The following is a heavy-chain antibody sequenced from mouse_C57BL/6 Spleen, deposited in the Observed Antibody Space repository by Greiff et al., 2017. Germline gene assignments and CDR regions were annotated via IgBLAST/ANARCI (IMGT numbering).Heavy chain of an antibody. J-gene: IGHJ3*01. Sequence: QVQLQQSGAELVKPGASVKLSCKASGYTFTSYWMQWVKQRPGQGLEWIGEIDPSDSYTNYNQKFKGKATLTVDTSSSTAYMQLSSLTSEDSAVYYCARGDGYPFAYWGQGTLVTVSA. CDR2: IDPSDSYT. D-gene: IGHD2-3*01. CDR3: ARGDGYPFAY. CDR1: GYTFTSYW. V-gene: IGHV1-50*01.